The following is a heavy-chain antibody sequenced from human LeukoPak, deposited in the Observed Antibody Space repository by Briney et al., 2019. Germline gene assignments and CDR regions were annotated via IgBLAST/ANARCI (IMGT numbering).Heavy chain of an antibody. CDR2: IYSGGST. D-gene: IGHD1-26*01. J-gene: IGHJ4*02. Sequence: GGSLRLSCAVSGFTVSSNYIRWVRQAPGKGLEWVSVIYSGGSTYYADSVKGRFTISRDNSKNSLYLQMNSLRPEDTSVYYSVSGATSDFDYWGQGTLVTVSS. CDR3: VSGATSDFDY. V-gene: IGHV3-53*01. CDR1: GFTVSSNY.